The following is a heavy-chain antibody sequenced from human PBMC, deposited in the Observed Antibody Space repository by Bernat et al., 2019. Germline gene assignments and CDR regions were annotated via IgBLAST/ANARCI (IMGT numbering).Heavy chain of an antibody. CDR3: AGRTTAVTGYLDY. D-gene: IGHD4-23*01. V-gene: IGHV1-69*04. Sequence: QVQLVQSGAEVKKPGSSVKVSCKASGGTFSSYAINWVRQAPGQGLEWMGRVIPILDITNYAQKCQGRVTISADKSTSTAYMELSSLRSEDTAVYYCAGRTTAVTGYLDYWGQGTLVTVSS. CDR2: VIPILDIT. CDR1: GGTFSSYA. J-gene: IGHJ4*02.